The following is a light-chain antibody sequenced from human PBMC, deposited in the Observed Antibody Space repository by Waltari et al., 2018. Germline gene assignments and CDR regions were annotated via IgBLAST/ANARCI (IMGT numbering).Light chain of an antibody. CDR2: KAN. J-gene: IGLJ3*02. CDR3: ALYMGSGIWV. V-gene: IGLV8-61*01. Sequence: QTVVTQEPSLSVSPGGTVTLTCALSSGSISTTSYATWYQQPPDQAPRTLVYKANGRSSGVPDRFSGSILVNTAALTITGSQADDESDYYCALYMGSGIWVFGGGTRLTVL. CDR1: SGSISTTSY.